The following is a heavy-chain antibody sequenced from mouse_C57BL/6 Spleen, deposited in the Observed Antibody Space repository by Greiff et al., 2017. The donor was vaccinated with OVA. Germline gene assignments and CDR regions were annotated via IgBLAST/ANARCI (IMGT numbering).Heavy chain of an antibody. J-gene: IGHJ2*01. CDR3: ARWEDYYGSTYYFDY. V-gene: IGHV1-80*01. Sequence: VQLQQSGAELVKPGASVKISCKASGYAFSSYWMNWVKQRPGKGLEWIGQIYPGDGDTNYNGKFKGKATLTADKSSSTAYMQLSSLTSEDSAVYFCARWEDYYGSTYYFDYCGQGTTLTVSS. D-gene: IGHD1-1*01. CDR1: GYAFSSYW. CDR2: IYPGDGDT.